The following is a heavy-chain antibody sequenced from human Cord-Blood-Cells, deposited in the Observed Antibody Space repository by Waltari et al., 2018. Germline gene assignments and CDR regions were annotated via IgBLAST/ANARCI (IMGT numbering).Heavy chain of an antibody. CDR3: ARGLYGDYYYYYGMDV. J-gene: IGHJ6*02. V-gene: IGHV1-8*01. Sequence: INWVRQATGQGLEWMGWMNPNSGNTGYAQKFQGRVTMTRNTSISTAYMELSSLRSEDTAVYYCARGLYGDYYYYYGMDVWGQGTTVTVSS. CDR2: MNPNSGNT. D-gene: IGHD4-17*01.